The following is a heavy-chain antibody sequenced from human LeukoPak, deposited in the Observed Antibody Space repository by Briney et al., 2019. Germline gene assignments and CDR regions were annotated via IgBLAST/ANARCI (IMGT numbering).Heavy chain of an antibody. CDR2: INPNSGGT. V-gene: IGHV1-2*02. Sequence: GASVKVSCKTSGYIFTDYYINWVRQAPGQGLEWMGWINPNSGGTNYAQKFQGRVTMTRDTSISTAYMELSRLRSDDTAVYYCARSFPTFGGVINFDYWGQGTLVTVSS. CDR1: GYIFTDYY. J-gene: IGHJ4*02. CDR3: ARSFPTFGGVINFDY. D-gene: IGHD3-16*01.